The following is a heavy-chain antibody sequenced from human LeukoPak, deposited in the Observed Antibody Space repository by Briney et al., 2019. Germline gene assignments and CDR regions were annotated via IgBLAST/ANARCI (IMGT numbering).Heavy chain of an antibody. D-gene: IGHD4-11*01. CDR3: AAMTSVTTGDY. J-gene: IGHJ4*02. V-gene: IGHV3-48*01. CDR1: GFSFSRYS. Sequence: GGSLRLSCAASGFSFSRYSMNWVRQAPGRGLEWVSHISTSDTTIYYADSVKGRFTISRDNAKNSLYLQMNSLRAEDTAVYYCAAMTSVTTGDYWGQGTLVTVSS. CDR2: ISTSDTTI.